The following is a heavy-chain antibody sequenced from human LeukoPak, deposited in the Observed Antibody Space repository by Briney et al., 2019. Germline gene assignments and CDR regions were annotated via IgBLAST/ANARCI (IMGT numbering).Heavy chain of an antibody. CDR1: GGSITSGSYY. CDR2: IYTSGST. CDR3: ARGGGDIVVVPAAFTSAFDY. Sequence: SQTLSLTCTVSGGSITSGSYYWSWIRQPAGKGLEWIGRIYTSGSTNYNPSLKSRVTISVDTSKNQFSLKLTSVTAADTAVYYCARGGGDIVVVPAAFTSAFDYWGQGTLVTVSS. J-gene: IGHJ4*02. D-gene: IGHD2-2*01. V-gene: IGHV4-61*02.